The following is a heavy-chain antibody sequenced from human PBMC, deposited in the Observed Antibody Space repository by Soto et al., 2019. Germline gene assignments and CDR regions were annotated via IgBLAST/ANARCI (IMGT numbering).Heavy chain of an antibody. V-gene: IGHV3-11*05. Sequence: QVQLVESGGGLVKPGGSLRLSCAASGFTFSDYYMCWIRQTPGKGLEWVSYISSGSTYTNYADSVKGRFTVSRDNAKNSLYLQMNSLRAEDTAVHYCARGAYGSGSLWGQGTLVTVSS. CDR3: ARGAYGSGSL. J-gene: IGHJ4*02. CDR1: GFTFSDYY. CDR2: ISSGSTYT. D-gene: IGHD3-10*01.